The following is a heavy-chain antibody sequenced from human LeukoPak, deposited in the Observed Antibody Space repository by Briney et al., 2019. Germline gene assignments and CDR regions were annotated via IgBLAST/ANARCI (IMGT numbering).Heavy chain of an antibody. CDR2: IKQDGSEK. Sequence: PGGCLRLSCAASGFTFTNDFMTWVRQGPGKGLEWVANIKQDGSEKYYVDSVKGRFAISRDNAKNSLYLQMNSLRAEDTAVYYCARGAGYCTSTSCHLWSDYWGQGTLVTVSS. CDR1: GFTFTNDF. CDR3: ARGAGYCTSTSCHLWSDY. D-gene: IGHD2-2*01. V-gene: IGHV3-7*01. J-gene: IGHJ4*02.